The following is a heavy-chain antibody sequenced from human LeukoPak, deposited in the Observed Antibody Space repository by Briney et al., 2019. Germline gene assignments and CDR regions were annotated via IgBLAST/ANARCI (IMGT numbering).Heavy chain of an antibody. D-gene: IGHD3-3*01. CDR3: ARGAGVSYFDY. CDR1: GYTFTDYY. J-gene: IGHJ4*02. CDR2: INPNSGDT. V-gene: IGHV1-2*02. Sequence: GASVKVSCKASGYTFTDYYMHWVRQAPGQGLEWMGWINPNSGDTNSAQKFQGRVTMTGDTSISTAYMEVSRLRSDDTAVYYCARGAGVSYFDYWGQGTLVTVSS.